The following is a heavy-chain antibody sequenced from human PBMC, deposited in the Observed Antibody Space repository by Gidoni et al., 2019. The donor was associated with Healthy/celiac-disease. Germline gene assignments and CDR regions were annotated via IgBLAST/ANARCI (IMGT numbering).Heavy chain of an antibody. V-gene: IGHV1-8*01. D-gene: IGHD3-22*01. CDR1: GYTFTSYD. CDR3: ARVHYDSSGYPFDY. Sequence: QVQLVQSGAEVTKPGASVTVSCKASGYTFTSYDIHWVRQATGQGLEWMGWMNPNSGNTGYAQKFQGRVTMTRNTSISTAYMELSSLRSEDTAVYYCARVHYDSSGYPFDYWGQGTLVTVSS. J-gene: IGHJ4*02. CDR2: MNPNSGNT.